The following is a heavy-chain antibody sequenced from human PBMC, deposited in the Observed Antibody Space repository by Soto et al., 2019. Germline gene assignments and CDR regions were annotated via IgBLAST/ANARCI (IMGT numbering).Heavy chain of an antibody. D-gene: IGHD2-2*01. CDR3: ASGAQLNLNC. CDR2: ISSSGSTI. J-gene: IGHJ4*02. V-gene: IGHV3-48*03. Sequence: GGSLRLSCAASGFTFSNYEMNWVRQAPGKGLEWVSYISSSGSTIYYADSVKGRFTISRDNAKNSLYLQMTSPRAEDTGVYYCASGAQLNLNCWGKGSLFRVSS. CDR1: GFTFSNYE.